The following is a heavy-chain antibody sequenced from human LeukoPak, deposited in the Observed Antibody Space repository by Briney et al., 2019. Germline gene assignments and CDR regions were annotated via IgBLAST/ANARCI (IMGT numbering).Heavy chain of an antibody. D-gene: IGHD3-10*01. CDR3: ARERQDTIVHSGAFDI. V-gene: IGHV3-30-3*01. J-gene: IGHJ3*02. Sequence: TGGSLRLSCAASGFTFGTYFMHWVRQAPGKGLEWVAVIASDGSHTFYVESVKGRFTISRDNSKNTLYLQMNSLRAEDTAVYFCARERQDTIVHSGAFDIWGQGTIVTVSS. CDR1: GFTFGTYF. CDR2: IASDGSHT.